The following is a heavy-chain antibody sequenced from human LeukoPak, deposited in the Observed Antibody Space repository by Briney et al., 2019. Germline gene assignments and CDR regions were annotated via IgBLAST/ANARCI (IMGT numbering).Heavy chain of an antibody. V-gene: IGHV3-9*01. J-gene: IGHJ4*02. CDR1: GFTFDDYA. CDR2: ISWNSGSI. CDR3: AKGGGDFWSGYDKGYFDY. D-gene: IGHD3-3*01. Sequence: GGSLRLSCAASGFTFDDYAMHWVRQAPGKGLEWVSGISWNSGSIGYADSVKGRFTISRDNAKNSLYLQMNSLRAEDTALYYCAKGGGDFWSGYDKGYFDYWGQGTLVTVSS.